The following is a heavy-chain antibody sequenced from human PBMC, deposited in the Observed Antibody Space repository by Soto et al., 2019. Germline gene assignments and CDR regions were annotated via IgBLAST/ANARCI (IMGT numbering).Heavy chain of an antibody. J-gene: IGHJ5*02. CDR1: GFTFSASD. CDR3: ARQASYWHGGGGWLDP. Sequence: EVQLVESGGGLVQPGGSLRLSCAASGFTFSASDMHWVRQAAGKGLEWVSAIGTLHDTYYPDSVKGRFTISRDNAKNSLYLQMNSLGAGDTALYYCARQASYWHGGGGWLDPWGQGTLVTVSS. D-gene: IGHD2-8*02. CDR2: IGTLHDT. V-gene: IGHV3-13*01.